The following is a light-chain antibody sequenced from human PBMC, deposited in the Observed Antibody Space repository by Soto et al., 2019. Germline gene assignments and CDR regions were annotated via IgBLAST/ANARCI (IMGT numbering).Light chain of an antibody. J-gene: IGKJ5*01. CDR3: QQYENLPT. CDR2: DAS. V-gene: IGKV1-33*01. CDR1: QNINNY. Sequence: DIQMTQSASSLSASGGDRGTITCQASQNINNYLNWYQQKPGRAPKLLIYDASNLEAGVPSRLRGSGSGTDFTFTISRLQPEDIATYYCQQYENLPTFGQGTRLEIK.